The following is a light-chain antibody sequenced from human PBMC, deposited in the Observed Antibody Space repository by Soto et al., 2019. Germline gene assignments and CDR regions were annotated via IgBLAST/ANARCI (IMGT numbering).Light chain of an antibody. CDR1: SSDFESYNL. Sequence: QSVLTQPASVSGSPGQSITISCTGTSSDFESYNLVSWYQQHPGKAPKLMIYEVNKRPSGLSNRFSGSKSGYTASLTISGLQAEDEADYYCCSYAGSGTLYVFGTGTKVTVL. CDR2: EVN. V-gene: IGLV2-23*02. CDR3: CSYAGSGTLYV. J-gene: IGLJ1*01.